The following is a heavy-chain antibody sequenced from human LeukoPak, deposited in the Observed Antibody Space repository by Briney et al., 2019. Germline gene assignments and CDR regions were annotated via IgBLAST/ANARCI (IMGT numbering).Heavy chain of an antibody. J-gene: IGHJ4*02. CDR3: ATPGPQWELPSYYFDY. CDR2: FDPEDGET. CDR1: GYTLTELS. D-gene: IGHD1-26*01. V-gene: IGHV1-24*01. Sequence: GASVKVPCKVSGYTLTELSMHWVRQAPGKGLEWMGGFDPEDGETIYAQKFQGRVTMTEDTSTDTAYMELSSLRSEDTAVYYCATPGPQWELPSYYFDYWGQGTLVTVSS.